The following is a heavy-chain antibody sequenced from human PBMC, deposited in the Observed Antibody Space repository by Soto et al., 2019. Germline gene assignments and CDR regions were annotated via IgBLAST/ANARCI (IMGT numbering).Heavy chain of an antibody. CDR2: ISSSGSTI. Sequence: GGSLRLSCAASGFTFSSYEMNWVRQAPGKGLEWLSYISSSGSTIYYADSVKGRFTISRDNAKNSLYLQMNSLRAEDTAVYYCARNDFWSGSKWFDPWGQGTLVTVSS. V-gene: IGHV3-48*03. CDR3: ARNDFWSGSKWFDP. CDR1: GFTFSSYE. J-gene: IGHJ5*02. D-gene: IGHD3-3*01.